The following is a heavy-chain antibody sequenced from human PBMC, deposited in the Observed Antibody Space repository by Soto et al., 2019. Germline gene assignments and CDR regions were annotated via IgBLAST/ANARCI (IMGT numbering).Heavy chain of an antibody. CDR2: ISAYNGHT. CDR1: GYTFTNYG. Sequence: QVQLVQSGGEVKKPGASVKVSCKATGYTFTNYGISWVRQAPGQGLEWMGWISAYNGHTKYAQKIKGRATMTTDTSTSTVYMELTSLRSDDTAVYYCARDYLPDYWGQGTLVTVSS. CDR3: ARDYLPDY. J-gene: IGHJ4*02. V-gene: IGHV1-18*01.